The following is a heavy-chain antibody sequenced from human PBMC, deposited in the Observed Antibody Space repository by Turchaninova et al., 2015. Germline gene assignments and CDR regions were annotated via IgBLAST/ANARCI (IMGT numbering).Heavy chain of an antibody. V-gene: IGHV3-9*03. D-gene: IGHD3-22*01. J-gene: IGHJ3*02. CDR2: ISWSSGARGKL. CDR3: AKAMRGYYDSLEAFDI. CDR1: GFTFDDYA. Sequence: EVQLVESGGGLVQPGRSLRLSCAASGFTFDDYAMHWVRIAPGKGVGWGWGISWSSGARGKLDYAAFVKSRCTISRGNAKNSLYLQMSSLSAEDMALYYCAKAMRGYYDSLEAFDIWGQGTMVTVSS.